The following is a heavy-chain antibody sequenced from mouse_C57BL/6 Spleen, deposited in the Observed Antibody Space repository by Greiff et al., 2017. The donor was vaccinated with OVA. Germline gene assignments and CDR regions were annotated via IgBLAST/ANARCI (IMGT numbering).Heavy chain of an antibody. Sequence: VQLQQPGAELVMPGASVKLSCKASGYTFTSYWMHWVKQRPGQGLEWIGEIDPSDSYTTYNQKFKGKSTLTVDKSSSTAYMQLSSLTSEDSAVYYCARRDYYGSSPYFDYWGQGTTLTVSS. CDR2: IDPSDSYT. V-gene: IGHV1-69*01. J-gene: IGHJ2*01. CDR1: GYTFTSYW. D-gene: IGHD1-1*01. CDR3: ARRDYYGSSPYFDY.